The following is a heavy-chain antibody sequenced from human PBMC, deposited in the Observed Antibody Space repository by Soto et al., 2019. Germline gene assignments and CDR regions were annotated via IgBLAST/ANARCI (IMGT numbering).Heavy chain of an antibody. V-gene: IGHV3-30*04. CDR2: VSYDGKNK. CDR1: AFTFSKFV. Sequence: GGSLRLSCEASAFTFSKFVMHWVRQAPGKGLEWVAIVSYDGKNKQYAKSVKGRFTISRGNSKNTLYLQMNSLRGDDTAVYYCARQDYFDRGALDYWGQGTLVTVSS. D-gene: IGHD3-22*01. J-gene: IGHJ4*02. CDR3: ARQDYFDRGALDY.